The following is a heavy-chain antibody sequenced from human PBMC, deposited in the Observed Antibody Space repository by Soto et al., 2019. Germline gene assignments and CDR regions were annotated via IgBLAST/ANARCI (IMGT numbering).Heavy chain of an antibody. CDR2: IYSGGST. V-gene: IGHV3-53*01. J-gene: IGHJ4*02. D-gene: IGHD3-10*01. Sequence: GGSLRLSCAASGFTVSSNYMSWVRQAPGKGLEWVSVIYSGGSTYYADSVKGRFTISRDNSKNTLYLQMNSLRAEDTAVYYCARDLSGTRGVDYWGQGTLDTVSS. CDR3: ARDLSGTRGVDY. CDR1: GFTVSSNY.